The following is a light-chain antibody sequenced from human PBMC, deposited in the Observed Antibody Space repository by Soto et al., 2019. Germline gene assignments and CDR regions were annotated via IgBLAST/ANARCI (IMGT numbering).Light chain of an antibody. J-gene: IGKJ5*01. CDR1: QIIKTFY. Sequence: IVLTQSPGTLSLSPGETATLFCRASQIIKTFYFGWYQQKPGQSPRLLIYGVYSRATGTPDRFSGSGSGTDFTLTISRLEPEDSAVYYCQFYGSSLITFGQGTRREI. CDR2: GVY. V-gene: IGKV3-20*01. CDR3: QFYGSSLIT.